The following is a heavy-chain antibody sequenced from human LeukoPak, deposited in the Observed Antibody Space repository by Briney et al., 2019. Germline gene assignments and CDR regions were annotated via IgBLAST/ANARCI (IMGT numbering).Heavy chain of an antibody. CDR1: GFTVSSNY. CDR2: IYSGGST. Sequence: GGSLRLSCAASGFTVSSNYMSWVRQAPGKGLEWVSVIYSGGSTYYADSVKGRFTISRDNSKNTLYLQMNSLRAEDTAVYYCARDGYNYPFDYWGQGTLVTVSS. J-gene: IGHJ4*02. V-gene: IGHV3-53*01. CDR3: ARDGYNYPFDY. D-gene: IGHD5-24*01.